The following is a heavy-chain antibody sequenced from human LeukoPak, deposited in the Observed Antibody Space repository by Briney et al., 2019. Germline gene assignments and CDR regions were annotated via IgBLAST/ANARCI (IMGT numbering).Heavy chain of an antibody. V-gene: IGHV4-59*08. CDR2: IFYSGSP. D-gene: IGHD6-13*01. J-gene: IGHJ4*02. Sequence: SSETLSLTCTVSGVSISSYYWSWIRQPPGERLEWIGNIFYSGSPNYKSSLKSRVTTSFDTSKNQFSLKLSSVTAADTAVYYCARVGHIVAAGTYDYWGQGTLVTVSS. CDR3: ARVGHIVAAGTYDY. CDR1: GVSISSYY.